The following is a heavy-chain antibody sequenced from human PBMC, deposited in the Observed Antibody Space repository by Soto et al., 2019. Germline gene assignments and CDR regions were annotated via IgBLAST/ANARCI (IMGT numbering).Heavy chain of an antibody. CDR2: ISGSGGST. CDR3: ARSGIAAPRSWFDP. D-gene: IGHD6-13*01. Sequence: EVQMLESGGGLVQPGGSLRLSCAASGFTFSSYAMSWVRQAPGKGLEWVSAISGSGGSTYYADSVKGRFTISRDNSKNTLYLQLNSLRAEDTAVFYCARSGIAAPRSWFDPWGQGTLVTVSS. CDR1: GFTFSSYA. J-gene: IGHJ5*02. V-gene: IGHV3-23*01.